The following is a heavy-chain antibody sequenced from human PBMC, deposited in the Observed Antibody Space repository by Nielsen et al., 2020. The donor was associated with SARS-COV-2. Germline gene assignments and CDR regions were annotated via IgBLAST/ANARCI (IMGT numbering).Heavy chain of an antibody. CDR2: ISYDGSNK. V-gene: IGHV3-30*04. Sequence: WIRQPPGKGLEWVAVISYDGSNKYYADSVKGRFTISRDNSKNTLYLQMNSLRAEDTAVYYCARDPSSTTNSNYDYVWGSFYYYYYYGMDVWGQGTTVTVSS. D-gene: IGHD3-16*01. J-gene: IGHJ6*02. CDR3: ARDPSSTTNSNYDYVWGSFYYYYYYGMDV.